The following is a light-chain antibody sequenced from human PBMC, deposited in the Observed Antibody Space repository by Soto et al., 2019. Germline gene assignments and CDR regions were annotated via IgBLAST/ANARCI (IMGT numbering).Light chain of an antibody. Sequence: QSVLTQPASVSGSPGQSITISCTGTSSDVGDYNYVSWYQQHPGKAPKLLIFEVRHRPSGVSNRFSGSKSANTASLTISGLQAADESDYYCTSYTSSSTLYVFGTGTKVTAL. CDR2: EVR. CDR3: TSYTSSSTLYV. J-gene: IGLJ1*01. V-gene: IGLV2-14*01. CDR1: SSDVGDYNY.